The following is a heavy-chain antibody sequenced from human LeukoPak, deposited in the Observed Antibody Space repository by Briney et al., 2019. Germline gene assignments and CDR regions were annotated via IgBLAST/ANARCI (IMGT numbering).Heavy chain of an antibody. D-gene: IGHD2-15*01. CDR3: ARDRICSGGSCYSHWFDP. CDR1: GFTFSNYG. V-gene: IGHV3-30*02. J-gene: IGHJ5*02. CDR2: IRYDGSNK. Sequence: PGGSLRLSSAASGFTFSNYGMHWVRQAPGKGLEWVAFIRYDGSNKYYADSVKGRFTISRDNAKNSLYLQMNSLRAEDTAVYYCARDRICSGGSCYSHWFDPWGQGTLVTVSS.